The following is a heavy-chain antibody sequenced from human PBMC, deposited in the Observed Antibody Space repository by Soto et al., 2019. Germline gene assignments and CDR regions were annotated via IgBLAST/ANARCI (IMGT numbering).Heavy chain of an antibody. V-gene: IGHV1-46*01. Sequence: ASVKVSCKASGYTFTSYYMHWVRQAPGQGLEWMGIFNPCGGSTSYAQKFQGRVTMTRDTSTSTVYMELCSLRSEDTAVYYCARDSDIVVVPAAMIYYYYYGMDVWGQGTTVTVSS. CDR1: GYTFTSYY. CDR3: ARDSDIVVVPAAMIYYYYYGMDV. D-gene: IGHD2-2*01. CDR2: FNPCGGST. J-gene: IGHJ6*02.